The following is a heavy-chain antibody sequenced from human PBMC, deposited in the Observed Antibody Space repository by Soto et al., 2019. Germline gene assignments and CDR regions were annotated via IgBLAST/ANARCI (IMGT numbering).Heavy chain of an antibody. CDR2: TCGNGSNI. CDR1: GSIFSSYG. J-gene: IGHJ4*02. V-gene: IGHV3-33*03. Sequence: GGSMRLSCAASGSIFSSYGMHWVRQAPGKGLEWVAVTCGNGSNINYADSAKGRITISRDNSNNTLYLQMNSLRAEDTAVYYCAKDPHVADGHYFDYWGQGTLVTVSS. D-gene: IGHD2-15*01. CDR3: AKDPHVADGHYFDY.